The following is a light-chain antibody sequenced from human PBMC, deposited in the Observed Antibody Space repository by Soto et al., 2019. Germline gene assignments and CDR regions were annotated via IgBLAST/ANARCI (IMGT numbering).Light chain of an antibody. CDR1: RTIYTW. Sequence: DIQMTQSPSTLSASVGDRITITCRARRTIYTWFAWYQQKPGKAPKLLIYDASTLESGVPSRFSGSGSGTEFTLTFSSLQPDDVATSYCQRYEICFGQGTNVEF. J-gene: IGKJ1*01. V-gene: IGKV1-5*01. CDR2: DAS. CDR3: QRYEIC.